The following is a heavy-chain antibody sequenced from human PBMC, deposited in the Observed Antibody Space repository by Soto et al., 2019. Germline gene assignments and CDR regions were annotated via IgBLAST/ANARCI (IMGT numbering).Heavy chain of an antibody. CDR3: ARGVPSDYVWGSYRYFEY. J-gene: IGHJ4*02. CDR1: GYTFTSYG. CDR2: IGAYNGNT. Sequence: GAPVKVSCKASGYTFTSYGISWVRQAPGQGLEWMGWIGAYNGNTNYAQKVQGRVTMTTDTSTSTAYMELRSLRSDDTAVYYCARGVPSDYVWGSYRYFEYWDQGSLVTVSS. D-gene: IGHD3-16*02. V-gene: IGHV1-18*04.